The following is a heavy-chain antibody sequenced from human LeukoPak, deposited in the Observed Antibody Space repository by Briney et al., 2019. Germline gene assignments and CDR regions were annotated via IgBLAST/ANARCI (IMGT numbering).Heavy chain of an antibody. CDR1: GGSISSYY. Sequence: SETLSLTCTVSGGSISSYYWSWIRQPPGKGLEWIGYIYYSGSTNYNPSLKSRVTISVDTSKNQFSLKLSSVTAADTAVYYCARSRFSNDPFDYWGQGTLVTVSS. J-gene: IGHJ4*02. D-gene: IGHD3-3*01. V-gene: IGHV4-59*01. CDR3: ARSRFSNDPFDY. CDR2: IYYSGST.